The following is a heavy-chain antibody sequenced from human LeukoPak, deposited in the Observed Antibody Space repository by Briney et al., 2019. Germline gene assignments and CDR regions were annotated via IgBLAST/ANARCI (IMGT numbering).Heavy chain of an antibody. Sequence: GASVKVSCKASGYTFTSYGISWVRQAPRQGLEWMGWISAYNGNTNYAQKLQGRVTMTTDSSTSTAYMELRSLRSDDTAVYYCASFPSLRQAFDIWGQGTMVTVSS. CDR3: ASFPSLRQAFDI. D-gene: IGHD2/OR15-2a*01. J-gene: IGHJ3*02. CDR2: ISAYNGNT. CDR1: GYTFTSYG. V-gene: IGHV1-18*01.